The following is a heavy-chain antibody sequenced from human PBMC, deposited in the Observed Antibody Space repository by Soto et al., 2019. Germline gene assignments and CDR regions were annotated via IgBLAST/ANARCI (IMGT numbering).Heavy chain of an antibody. Sequence: SVKVSCKASGGTFSSYAISWVRQAPGQGLEWMGGIIPIFGTANYAQKFQGRVTITADESTSTAYMELSSLRSEDTAVYSCAKSVVRFRLDINWFDPWGQGTLVTVSA. D-gene: IGHD2-2*03. V-gene: IGHV1-69*13. CDR1: GGTFSSYA. CDR3: AKSVVRFRLDINWFDP. J-gene: IGHJ5*02. CDR2: IIPIFGTA.